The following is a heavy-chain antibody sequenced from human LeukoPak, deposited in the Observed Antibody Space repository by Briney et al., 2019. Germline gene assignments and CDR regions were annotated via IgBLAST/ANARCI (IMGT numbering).Heavy chain of an antibody. J-gene: IGHJ4*02. Sequence: QAGGSLRLSCAASGFTFSSYWMHWVRHAPGKGMVWVSRINTDGSTTAYADSVKGRFTISRDNAKNTLYLQMNSLRADDTALYYCARVLTLWFGALDYWGQGRMVSV. D-gene: IGHD3-10*01. CDR2: INTDGSTT. CDR3: ARVLTLWFGALDY. V-gene: IGHV3-74*01. CDR1: GFTFSSYW.